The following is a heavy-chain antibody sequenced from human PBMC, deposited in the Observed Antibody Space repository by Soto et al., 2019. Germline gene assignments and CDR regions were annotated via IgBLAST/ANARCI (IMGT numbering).Heavy chain of an antibody. CDR1: GGSVSSGSYY. CDR3: ARPLYYDSSGYYYSWYDP. D-gene: IGHD3-22*01. Sequence: SETLSLTCTVSGGSVSSGSYYWSWIRQPPGKGLEGIVYIYYSGSTNYNPSLKSRVTISVDTSKNQFSLKLSSVTAADTAVYYCARPLYYDSSGYYYSWYDPWGQGTLVTVSS. CDR2: IYYSGST. V-gene: IGHV4-61*01. J-gene: IGHJ5*02.